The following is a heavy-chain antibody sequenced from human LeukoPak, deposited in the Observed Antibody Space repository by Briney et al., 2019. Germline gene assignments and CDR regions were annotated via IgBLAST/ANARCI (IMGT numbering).Heavy chain of an antibody. Sequence: QPGESLRLSCAASGFTFSRYRIHWVRQAPGKGLEWVSRINPDGSTTTYADSVKGRFTISRDNAKNTVYLQMNSLRAEDTAVYYCARDVEMSTKWEFDYWGQGNLVTVSS. V-gene: IGHV3-74*01. CDR3: ARDVEMSTKWEFDY. J-gene: IGHJ4*02. D-gene: IGHD5-24*01. CDR2: INPDGSTT. CDR1: GFTFSRYR.